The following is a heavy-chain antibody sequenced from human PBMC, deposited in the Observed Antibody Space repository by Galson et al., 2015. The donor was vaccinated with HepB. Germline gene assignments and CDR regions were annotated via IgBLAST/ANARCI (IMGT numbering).Heavy chain of an antibody. J-gene: IGHJ6*02. V-gene: IGHV3-21*01. CDR2: ISSSSSYI. CDR1: GFTFSSYS. CDR3: ARDGYSSSWYRDYGMDV. Sequence: SLRLSCAASGFTFSSYSMNWVRQAPGKGLEWVSSISSSSSYIYYADSVKGRFTISRDNAKNSLYLQMNSLRVEDTAVYYCARDGYSSSWYRDYGMDVWGQGTTVTVSS. D-gene: IGHD6-13*01.